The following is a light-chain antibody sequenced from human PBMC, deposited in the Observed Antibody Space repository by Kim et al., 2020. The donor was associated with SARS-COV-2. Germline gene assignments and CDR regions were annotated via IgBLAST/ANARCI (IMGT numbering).Light chain of an antibody. Sequence: QSFTISCTGPSSDVGAYNYVSWYQQHPGKAPKLMIYEVNKRPSGVSDRFSGSKSGNTASLTVSGLQAEDEADYYCSSYAGSNNYVIFGGGTQLTVL. CDR1: SSDVGAYNY. CDR3: SSYAGSNNYVI. V-gene: IGLV2-8*01. J-gene: IGLJ2*01. CDR2: EVN.